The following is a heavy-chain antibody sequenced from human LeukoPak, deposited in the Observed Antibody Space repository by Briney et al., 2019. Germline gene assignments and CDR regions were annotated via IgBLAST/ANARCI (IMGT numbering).Heavy chain of an antibody. J-gene: IGHJ3*02. CDR2: IYTSGST. D-gene: IGHD2-21*01. Sequence: SETLSLTCTVSGGSISSYYWSWIRQPAGKGLEWIGRIYTSGSTNYNPSLKSRVTMSVDTSKNQFSLKLSSVTAADTAVYYCARQGAIVVVIAIVAFDIWGQGTMVTVSS. CDR3: ARQGAIVVVIAIVAFDI. V-gene: IGHV4-4*07. CDR1: GGSISSYY.